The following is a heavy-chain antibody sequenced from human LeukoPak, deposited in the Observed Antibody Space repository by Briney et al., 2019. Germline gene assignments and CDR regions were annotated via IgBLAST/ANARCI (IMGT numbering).Heavy chain of an antibody. D-gene: IGHD6-19*01. CDR1: GFTFDDYA. J-gene: IGHJ4*02. V-gene: IGHV3-43*02. CDR3: AKDVRREWLVHYFDY. CDR2: ISGDGGST. Sequence: GGSLRLSCAASGFTFDDYAMHWVRQAPGKGLEWVSLISGDGGSTYYAGSVKGRFTISRDNSKNSLYLQMNSLRTEDTALYYCAKDVRREWLVHYFDYWGQGTLVTVSS.